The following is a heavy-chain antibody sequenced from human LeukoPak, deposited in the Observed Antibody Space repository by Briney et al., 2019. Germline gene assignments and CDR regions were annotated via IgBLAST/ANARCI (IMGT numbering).Heavy chain of an antibody. D-gene: IGHD6-13*01. CDR3: ARDLAIAAAGTGYFDY. V-gene: IGHV1-46*01. J-gene: IGHJ4*02. Sequence: ASVKVSCKASGYTFTSYYMHWVRQAPGQGLEWMGIINPSGGSTSYAQKFQGRVTMTRDMSTSTVHMELSSLRSEDTAVYYCARDLAIAAAGTGYFDYWGQGTLVTVSS. CDR2: INPSGGST. CDR1: GYTFTSYY.